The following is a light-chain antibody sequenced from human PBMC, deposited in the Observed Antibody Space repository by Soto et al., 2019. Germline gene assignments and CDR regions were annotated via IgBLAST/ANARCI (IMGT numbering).Light chain of an antibody. J-gene: IGKJ1*01. CDR3: QQYSTFPWT. CDR1: QSIGSW. Sequence: DIQLTHSPSTLSASIGDRVTITCRASQSIGSWLAWYQQRPGKAPNVLIYKASNLERGVPSRFSGSGSETKFTLNISSLQPEYFATYYCQQYSTFPWTFGQGTKLEL. V-gene: IGKV1-5*03. CDR2: KAS.